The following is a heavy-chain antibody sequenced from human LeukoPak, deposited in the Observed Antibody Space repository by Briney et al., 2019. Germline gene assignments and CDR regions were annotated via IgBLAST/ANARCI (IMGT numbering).Heavy chain of an antibody. Sequence: ASVKVSCKASGGTFSSYAISWLRQAPGQGLEWMGGIIPIFGTANYAQKFQGRVTITADESTSTAYMELSSLRSEDTAVYYCARGDNIFGVVYDAFDIWGQGTMVTVSS. CDR1: GGTFSSYA. D-gene: IGHD3-3*01. J-gene: IGHJ3*02. V-gene: IGHV1-69*13. CDR3: ARGDNIFGVVYDAFDI. CDR2: IIPIFGTA.